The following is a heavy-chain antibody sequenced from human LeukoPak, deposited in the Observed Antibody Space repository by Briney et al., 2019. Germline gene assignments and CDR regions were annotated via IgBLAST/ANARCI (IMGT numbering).Heavy chain of an antibody. CDR2: ISSRSTYI. CDR1: GFTFSSYS. Sequence: GGSLRLSCAASGFTFSSYSMNWVRQAPGKELEWVLSISSRSTYIYYADSLKGRFTISRDNAKNSLYLQMNSLRAEDTAVYYCAARDSYGSGSYPIDYWGQGTLVTVSS. J-gene: IGHJ4*02. V-gene: IGHV3-21*01. D-gene: IGHD3-10*01. CDR3: AARDSYGSGSYPIDY.